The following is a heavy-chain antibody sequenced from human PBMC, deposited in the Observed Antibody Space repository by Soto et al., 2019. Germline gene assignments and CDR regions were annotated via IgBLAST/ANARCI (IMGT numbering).Heavy chain of an antibody. CDR1: GGTFSSYA. J-gene: IGHJ6*02. Sequence: QVQLVQSGAEVKKPGSSVKVSCKASGGTFSSYAISWVRQAPGQGLEWMGGIIPISGTANYAQKFQGRVTITAAESTSPAYMELSSLRSEDTAVYYCARIRDPYSYGFRYYGMDVWGQGTTVTVSS. D-gene: IGHD5-18*01. V-gene: IGHV1-69*12. CDR2: IIPISGTA. CDR3: ARIRDPYSYGFRYYGMDV.